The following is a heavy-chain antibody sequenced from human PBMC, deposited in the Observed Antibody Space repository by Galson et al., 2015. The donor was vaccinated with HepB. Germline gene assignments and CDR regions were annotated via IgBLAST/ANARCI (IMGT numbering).Heavy chain of an antibody. Sequence: SVKVSCKASDYTFTSYGISWVRQAPGQGLEWMGWISAYNGNTKYAEKLQGRFTMTTDTSTSTTYMELRSLRSDDTAVYYCARDGATGTKDAFDIWGQGTLVTVSS. CDR2: ISAYNGNT. CDR3: ARDGATGTKDAFDI. CDR1: DYTFTSYG. D-gene: IGHD1-1*01. J-gene: IGHJ3*02. V-gene: IGHV1-18*01.